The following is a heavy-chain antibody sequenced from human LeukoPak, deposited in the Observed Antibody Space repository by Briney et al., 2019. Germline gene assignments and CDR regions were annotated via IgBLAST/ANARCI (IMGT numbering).Heavy chain of an antibody. CDR3: ARVVSPFGPGSHDYGGLYYYYYMDV. Sequence: GGSLRLSCAASGFTFSSYEMNWVRQAPGKGLEWVSYISSSGSTIYYADSVKGRFTISRDNAKNSLYLQMNSLRAEDTAVYYCARVVSPFGPGSHDYGGLYYYYYMDVWGKGTTVTISS. J-gene: IGHJ6*03. V-gene: IGHV3-48*03. CDR1: GFTFSSYE. CDR2: ISSSGSTI. D-gene: IGHD4-23*01.